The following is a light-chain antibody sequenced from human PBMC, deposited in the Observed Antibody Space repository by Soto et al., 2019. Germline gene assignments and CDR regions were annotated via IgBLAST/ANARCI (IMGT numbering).Light chain of an antibody. V-gene: IGLV2-14*01. J-gene: IGLJ1*01. CDR1: SNDVGGYNY. CDR2: DVS. CDR3: CSYSYTATYV. Sequence: QSVLTQPASVSESPGQSITISCTGTSNDVGGYNYVSWYQQHPGKAPKLMIYDVSNRPSGVSDRFSGSKSGNTASLTISGLQAGDEADYYCCSYSYTATYVFGTGTKVTVL.